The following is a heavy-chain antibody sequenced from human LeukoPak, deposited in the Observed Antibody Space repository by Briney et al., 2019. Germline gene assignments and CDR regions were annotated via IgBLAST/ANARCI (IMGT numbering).Heavy chain of an antibody. D-gene: IGHD6-6*01. Sequence: SETLSLTCTVSGGSISSHYWSWIRQPPGKGLEWIGYIYYSGSTNYNLSLKSRVTISVDTSKNQFSLKLSSVTAADTAVYYCAREHSSSSVDYWGQGTLVTVSS. CDR1: GGSISSHY. J-gene: IGHJ4*02. CDR2: IYYSGST. CDR3: AREHSSSSVDY. V-gene: IGHV4-59*11.